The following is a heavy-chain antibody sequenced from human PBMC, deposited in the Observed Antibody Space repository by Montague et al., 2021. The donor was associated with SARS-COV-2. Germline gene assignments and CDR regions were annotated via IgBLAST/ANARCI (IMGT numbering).Heavy chain of an antibody. CDR2: IYYSGST. D-gene: IGHD3-10*01. CDR3: ARGARQGYGFRLGSFDY. V-gene: IGHV4-39*07. Sequence: SETLSLTCTVSGGSISSSSYYWGWIRQPPGKGLEWIGSIYYSGSTYYNPYLKSRVTMSVDTSKNQFSLKLSSVTAADTAVYYCARGARQGYGFRLGSFDYWGQGTLVTVSS. J-gene: IGHJ4*02. CDR1: GGSISSSSYY.